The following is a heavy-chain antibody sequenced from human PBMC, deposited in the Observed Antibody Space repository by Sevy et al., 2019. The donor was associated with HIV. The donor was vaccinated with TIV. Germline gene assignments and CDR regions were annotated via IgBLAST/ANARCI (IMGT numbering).Heavy chain of an antibody. CDR1: GGSFSGYY. J-gene: IGHJ4*02. CDR3: ARVKVRAAGTGYFDY. V-gene: IGHV4-34*01. CDR2: INHSGST. Sequence: SETLSLTCAVYGGSFSGYYWSWIRQPPGKGLEWIGEINHSGSTNYNPSLKSRVTISVDTSKNQFSLKLSSVTAAETAVYYCARVKVRAAGTGYFDYWGQGTLVTVSS. D-gene: IGHD6-13*01.